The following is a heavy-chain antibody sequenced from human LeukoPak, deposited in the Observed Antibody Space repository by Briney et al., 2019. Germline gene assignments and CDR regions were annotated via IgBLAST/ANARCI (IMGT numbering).Heavy chain of an antibody. D-gene: IGHD5-18*01. CDR1: GDSVSSNGAA. CDR3: VRGGQGDGHSADEGFDI. CDR2: TYYRSNWYN. Sequence: SQTLSLTCVISGDSVSSNGAAWNWIRQSPSRGLEWLGRTYYRSNWYNDYGVSVKSRININPDTSKNLFSLQLSSVTPEDTAVYYCVRGGQGDGHSADEGFDIWGQGTMVTVS. J-gene: IGHJ3*02. V-gene: IGHV6-1*01.